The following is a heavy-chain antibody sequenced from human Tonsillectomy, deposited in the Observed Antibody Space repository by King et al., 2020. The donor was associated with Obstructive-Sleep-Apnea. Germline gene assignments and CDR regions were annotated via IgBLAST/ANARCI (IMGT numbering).Heavy chain of an antibody. V-gene: IGHV3-48*01. CDR2: ISSFSTTI. CDR3: ARDRGAAAGTYYYDYGMDV. D-gene: IGHD6-13*01. Sequence: VQLVESGGGLVQPGGSLRLSCAASGFIFSTYSMNWVRQAPGKGLEWVSYISSFSTTIYYADSVKGRFTISRDNAKNSLYLRMNSLRAEDTAANYCARDRGAAAGTYYYDYGMDVWGQGTTVTVSS. CDR1: GFIFSTYS. J-gene: IGHJ6*02.